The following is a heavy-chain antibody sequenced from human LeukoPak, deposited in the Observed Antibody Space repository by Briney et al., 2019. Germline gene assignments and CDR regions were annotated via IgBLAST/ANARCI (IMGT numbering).Heavy chain of an antibody. CDR3: ARVTAAAGYFDY. J-gene: IGHJ4*02. Sequence: SETLSLTCTVSGGSISNDYWSWIRQPPGKGLEWIGYIYYSGSTNYNPSLKSRVTISVDTSKNQFSLKLSSVTAADTAVYYCARVTAAAGYFDYWGQGTLVTVSS. D-gene: IGHD6-13*01. V-gene: IGHV4-59*01. CDR1: GGSISNDY. CDR2: IYYSGST.